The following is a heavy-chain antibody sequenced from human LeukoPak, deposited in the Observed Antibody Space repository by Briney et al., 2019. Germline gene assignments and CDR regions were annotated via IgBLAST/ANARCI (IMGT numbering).Heavy chain of an antibody. CDR1: GGSISSHY. Sequence: SETLSLTCTVSGGSISSHYWSWIRQPPGKGLEWIGYIYYSGSTNYNPSLKSRVTISVDTSKNQFSLKLSSVTAADTAVYYCARDSSRQWLTLWGQGTLVTVSS. J-gene: IGHJ4*02. D-gene: IGHD6-19*01. CDR3: ARDSSRQWLTL. CDR2: IYYSGST. V-gene: IGHV4-59*11.